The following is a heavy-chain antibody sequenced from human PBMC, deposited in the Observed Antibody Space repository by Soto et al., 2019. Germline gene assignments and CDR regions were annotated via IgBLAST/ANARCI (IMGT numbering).Heavy chain of an antibody. Sequence: PGGSLRLSCAASEFTFSNYWMHWVRQAPEKGLVWVSHINSDGSSTNYADSVKGRFTISRDNAKNTLYLQMNSLRAEDTAVYYCVRGGPYIRSSHCGYWGPGTLVTVSS. D-gene: IGHD6-6*01. CDR3: VRGGPYIRSSHCGY. CDR1: EFTFSNYW. V-gene: IGHV3-74*01. CDR2: INSDGSST. J-gene: IGHJ4*02.